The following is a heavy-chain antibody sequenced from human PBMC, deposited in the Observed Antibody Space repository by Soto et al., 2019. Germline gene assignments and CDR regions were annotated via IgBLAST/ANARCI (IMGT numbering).Heavy chain of an antibody. CDR3: ARGGSGAAYLYSSAMDV. D-gene: IGHD2-15*01. CDR2: IIPIRGIA. J-gene: IGHJ6*02. V-gene: IGHV1-69*02. Sequence: QVQLVQSGAEVKKPGSSVKVSCKASGGTFSSYTISWVRQAPGQGLEWMGRIIPIRGIASYAQKFQGRVTITMEEFTGTAYMEVSSLRSEDTAVYYWARGGSGAAYLYSSAMDVWGPGTTVTVSS. CDR1: GGTFSSYT.